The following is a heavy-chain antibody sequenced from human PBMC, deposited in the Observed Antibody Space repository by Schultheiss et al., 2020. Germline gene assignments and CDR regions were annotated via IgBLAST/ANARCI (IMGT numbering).Heavy chain of an antibody. Sequence: SETLSLTCTVSGDSISSDGYYWSWIRQHPGKGLEWIGYIYYSGSTYYNPSLKSRVTISVDTSKNQFSLKLSSVTAADTAVYYCARDRGSGYNWNDFDYWGQGTLVTVSS. CDR3: ARDRGSGYNWNDFDY. CDR2: IYYSGST. V-gene: IGHV4-31*03. D-gene: IGHD1-20*01. CDR1: GDSISSDGYY. J-gene: IGHJ4*02.